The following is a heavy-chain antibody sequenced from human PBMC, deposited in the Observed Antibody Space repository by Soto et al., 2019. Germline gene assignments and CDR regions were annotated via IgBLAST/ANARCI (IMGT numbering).Heavy chain of an antibody. V-gene: IGHV1-69*01. J-gene: IGHJ4*02. CDR2: IIPVFDTV. Sequence: QEQLVQSGAEVKKSGSSVKVSCKDTGGLFSSYAVSWVRQAPGQGLEWMGGIIPVFDTVYYAQKFQGRVTITADETTNKAYMGLSSLRCEDTAMYYCARGGSVYVWFTGFWGKGTLVTVSS. D-gene: IGHD3-16*01. CDR3: ARGGSVYVWFTGF. CDR1: GGLFSSYA.